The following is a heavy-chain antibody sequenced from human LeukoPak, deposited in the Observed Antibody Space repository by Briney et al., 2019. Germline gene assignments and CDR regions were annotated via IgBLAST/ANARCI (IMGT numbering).Heavy chain of an antibody. CDR2: INPNSGGT. CDR1: GYTFTGYY. CDR3: ARDLTATMKIDY. J-gene: IGHJ4*02. V-gene: IGHV1-2*02. D-gene: IGHD5-12*01. Sequence: ASVKVPCKASGYTFTGYYMHWVRQAPGQGLEWMGWINPNSGGTNYAQKFQGRVTMTRDTSISTAYMELSRLRSDDTAVYYCARDLTATMKIDYWGQGTLVTVSS.